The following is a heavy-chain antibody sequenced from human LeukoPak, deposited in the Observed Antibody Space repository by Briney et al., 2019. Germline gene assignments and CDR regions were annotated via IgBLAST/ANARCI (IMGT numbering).Heavy chain of an antibody. CDR3: VRGTPTPGMDY. Sequence: ASVRVSCKASGYPFSSHFLNWVRQAPGQGLEWMGNIDTTTGNPRYAQDFTGRFVFSLDTSVSTAYLQITSLKADDTAAYYCVRGTPTPGMDYWGQGTQVTVSS. CDR1: GYPFSSHF. D-gene: IGHD3-10*01. V-gene: IGHV7-4-1*02. CDR2: IDTTTGNP. J-gene: IGHJ4*02.